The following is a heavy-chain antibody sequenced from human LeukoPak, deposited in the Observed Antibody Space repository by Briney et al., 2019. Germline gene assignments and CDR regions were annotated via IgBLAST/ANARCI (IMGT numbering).Heavy chain of an antibody. Sequence: SETLSLTCTVSGGSISSGDYYWSWIRQPPGKGLEWIGYIYYSGSTYYNPSLKSRVTISVDTSKNQFSLKLSSVTAADTAVYYCARARHRDGEDYWGQGTLVTVSS. D-gene: IGHD4-17*01. CDR1: GGSISSGDYY. CDR2: IYYSGST. J-gene: IGHJ4*02. V-gene: IGHV4-30-4*01. CDR3: ARARHRDGEDY.